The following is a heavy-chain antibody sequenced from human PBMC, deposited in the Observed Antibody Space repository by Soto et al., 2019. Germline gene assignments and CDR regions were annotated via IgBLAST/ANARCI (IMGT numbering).Heavy chain of an antibody. CDR2: IYYSGST. J-gene: IGHJ6*03. CDR1: GGSLTTSNFY. V-gene: IGHV4-39*01. CDR3: ATGGDYYYFYMDV. D-gene: IGHD3-10*01. Sequence: QLQLQESGPGLVKPSETLSLTCTVSGGSLTTSNFYWGWIRQPPGKGLEWIGSIYYSGSTYYNPSLKSRVTISVDTSKNQFSLKLTSVTAADTAVYYCATGGDYYYFYMDVWDKGTTVTVSS.